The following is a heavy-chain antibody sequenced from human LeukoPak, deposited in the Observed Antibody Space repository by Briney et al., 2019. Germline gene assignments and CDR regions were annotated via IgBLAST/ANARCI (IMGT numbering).Heavy chain of an antibody. J-gene: IGHJ4*02. Sequence: GGSLGLSCAASGFTVSSNYMSWVRQAPGKGLEWVSVIYSGGSTYYADSVKGRFTISRDNSKNTLYLQMNSLRAEDTAVYYCARLTTVTANYWGQGTLVTVSS. CDR3: ARLTTVTANY. V-gene: IGHV3-66*01. D-gene: IGHD4-17*01. CDR2: IYSGGST. CDR1: GFTVSSNY.